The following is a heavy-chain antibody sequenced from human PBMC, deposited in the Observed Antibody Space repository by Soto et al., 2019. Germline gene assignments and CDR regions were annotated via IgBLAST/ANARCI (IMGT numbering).Heavy chain of an antibody. CDR1: GDSITSDDFY. CDR2: ISHTGET. J-gene: IGHJ5*02. Sequence: QLRLRESGPGLVEPSGTLSLTCTVSGDSITSDDFYWGWIRRPPGQGLEWIGTISHTGETFHNPPLRRRLAMSLDASKNQFSLRLTSVTAADAAVYFCVRQMRGPIPQFGWLSPVSSWGQGTLVTVSS. CDR3: VRQMRGPIPQFGWLSPVSS. V-gene: IGHV4-39*01. D-gene: IGHD3-22*01.